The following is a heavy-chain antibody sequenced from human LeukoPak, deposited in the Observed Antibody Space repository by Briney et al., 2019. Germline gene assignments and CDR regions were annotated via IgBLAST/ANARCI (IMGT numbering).Heavy chain of an antibody. V-gene: IGHV3-21*01. Sequence: PGGSLRLSCAASGFTFSIYAIHWVRQAPGKGLEWVSSISSSSSYIYYADSVKGRFTISRDNAKNSLYLQMNSLRAEDTAVYYCATISGWGQGTLVTVSS. J-gene: IGHJ4*02. CDR3: ATISG. D-gene: IGHD3-10*01. CDR2: ISSSSSYI. CDR1: GFTFSIYA.